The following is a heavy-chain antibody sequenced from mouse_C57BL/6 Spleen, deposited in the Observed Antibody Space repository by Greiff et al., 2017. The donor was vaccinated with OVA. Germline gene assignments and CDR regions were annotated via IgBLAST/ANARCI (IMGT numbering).Heavy chain of an antibody. CDR1: GYAFSSYW. CDR2: IYPGDGDT. D-gene: IGHD1-1*01. J-gene: IGHJ2*01. Sequence: QVQLQQSGAELVKPGASVKISCKASGYAFSSYWMNWVKQRPGKGLEWIGQIYPGDGDTNYNGKFKGKATLTADKSSSTAYMQLSSLTSEDSAVYFCARFEVYYGRDYWGQGTTLTVSS. CDR3: ARFEVYYGRDY. V-gene: IGHV1-80*01.